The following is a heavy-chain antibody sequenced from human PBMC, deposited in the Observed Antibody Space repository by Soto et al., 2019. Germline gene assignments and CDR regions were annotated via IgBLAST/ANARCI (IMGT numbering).Heavy chain of an antibody. D-gene: IGHD3-16*01. J-gene: IGHJ6*02. V-gene: IGHV4-39*01. CDR2: IYYSGST. Sequence: QLQLQESGPGLVKPSETLSLTCTVSGGSISSSSYYWGWIRQPPGKGLEWIGSIYYSGSTYYNPSLKSRVTISVDTSKNQFSLKLSSVTAADTAVYYCARLLGGYSYGTNVWGQGTTVTVSS. CDR3: ARLLGGYSYGTNV. CDR1: GGSISSSSYY.